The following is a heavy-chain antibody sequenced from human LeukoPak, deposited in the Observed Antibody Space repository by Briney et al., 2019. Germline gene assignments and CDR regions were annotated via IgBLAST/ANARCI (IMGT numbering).Heavy chain of an antibody. CDR2: FDLEDGET. D-gene: IGHD6-19*01. J-gene: IGHJ4*02. CDR3: ATGDGVAGFDY. V-gene: IGHV1-24*01. CDR1: GYTLTELS. Sequence: ASVKVSCKVSGYTLTELSMHWVRQAPGKGVEWMGGFDLEDGETIYAQKFQGRVTMTEDTSTDTDYMELSSLRSEDTAVYYCATGDGVAGFDYWGQGTLVTVSS.